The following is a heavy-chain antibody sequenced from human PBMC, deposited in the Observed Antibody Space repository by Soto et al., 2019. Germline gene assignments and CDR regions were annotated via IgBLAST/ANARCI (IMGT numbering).Heavy chain of an antibody. Sequence: GGSLSLSCAASGFTFSTYSMNWVRQAPGKGLEWVSYISSGSSAIYYADSVKGRFTISRDNAKNSLYLQMNSLRDEDTAVYYCARGSSYYDSSGTRVDAFDIWGQGTMVTVSS. D-gene: IGHD3-22*01. CDR1: GFTFSTYS. CDR3: ARGSSYYDSSGTRVDAFDI. CDR2: ISSGSSAI. V-gene: IGHV3-48*02. J-gene: IGHJ3*02.